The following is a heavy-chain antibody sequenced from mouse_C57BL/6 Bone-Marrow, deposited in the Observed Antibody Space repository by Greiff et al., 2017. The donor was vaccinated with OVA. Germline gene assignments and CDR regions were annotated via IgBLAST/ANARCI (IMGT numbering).Heavy chain of an antibody. CDR3: AMEAY. J-gene: IGHJ3*01. V-gene: IGHV1-15*01. CDR2: IDPETGGT. CDR1: GYTFTDYE. Sequence: VQLQQSGAELVRPGASVTLSCKASGYTFTDYEMHWVKQTPVHGLEWIGAIDPETGGTAYNQKFKGKATLTVDKSSSTAYMQLSSLTSEDSEVYYCAMEAYWGQGTLVTVSA.